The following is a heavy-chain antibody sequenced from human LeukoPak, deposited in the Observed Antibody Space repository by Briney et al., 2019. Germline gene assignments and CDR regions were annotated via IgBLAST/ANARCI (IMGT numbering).Heavy chain of an antibody. D-gene: IGHD3-22*01. V-gene: IGHV1-2*02. J-gene: IGHJ4*02. CDR2: VNPTSGGT. CDR1: GYTFTSYY. CDR3: ARVYYYYDSSGILTLYFDY. Sequence: ASVKVSCKTSGYTFTSYYMHWVRQAPGQGLELMGWVNPTSGGTNYAQKFQGRVTMTRDTSISTAYMELSRLRSDDTAVYYCARVYYYYDSSGILTLYFDYWGQGTLVTVSS.